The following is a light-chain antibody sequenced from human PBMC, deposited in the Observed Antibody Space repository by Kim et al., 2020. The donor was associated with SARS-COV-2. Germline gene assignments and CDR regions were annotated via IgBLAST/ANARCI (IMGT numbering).Light chain of an antibody. CDR2: SAS. V-gene: IGKV3-20*01. J-gene: IGKJ5*01. CDR3: QQYGSSSIT. Sequence: PGERAAPSCRASPSVTAHYAAWYRQTPRPPPRLLISSASHRASGIPDRFSASGCGTEFTLTISRLEPEDFAVYYCQQYGSSSITFGQGTRLEIK. CDR1: PSVTAHY.